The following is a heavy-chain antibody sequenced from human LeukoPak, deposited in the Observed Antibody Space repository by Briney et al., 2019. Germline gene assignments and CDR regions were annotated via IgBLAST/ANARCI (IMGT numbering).Heavy chain of an antibody. V-gene: IGHV3-30*04. J-gene: IGHJ4*02. CDR1: GFTFSNYA. CDR2: ISYDDTNK. CDR3: AKDGAWLRFDD. Sequence: PGRSLRLSCAASGFTFSNYALHWVRQAPGKGLEWVAVISYDDTNKYYADSVKGRFTISRDDLKSTLYLQMKTLRAEDTAVYYCAKDGAWLRFDDWGQGILVTVSS. D-gene: IGHD5-12*01.